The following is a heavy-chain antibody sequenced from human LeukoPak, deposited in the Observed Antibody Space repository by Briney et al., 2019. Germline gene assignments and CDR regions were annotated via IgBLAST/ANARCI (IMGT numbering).Heavy chain of an antibody. D-gene: IGHD6-19*01. V-gene: IGHV3-33*01. J-gene: IGHJ5*02. CDR3: AREGIAVAGTWWFDP. CDR1: GFTFSSYG. CDR2: IWYDGSNK. Sequence: GGSLRLSRAASGFTFSSYGMHWVRQAPGKGLEWVAVIWYDGSNKYYADSVKGRFTISRDNSKNTLYLQMNSLRAEDTAVYYCAREGIAVAGTWWFDPWGQGTLVTVSS.